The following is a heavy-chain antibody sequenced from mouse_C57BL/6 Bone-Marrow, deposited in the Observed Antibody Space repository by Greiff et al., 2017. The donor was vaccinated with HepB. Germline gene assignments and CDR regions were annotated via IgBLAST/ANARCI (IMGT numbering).Heavy chain of an antibody. V-gene: IGHV3-6*01. D-gene: IGHD2-4*01. CDR3: ARDYDYDVDWFAY. J-gene: IGHJ3*01. Sequence: VQLQQSGPGLVKPSQSLSLTCSVTGYSITSGYYWNWIRQFPGNKLEWMGYISYDGSNNYNPSLKNRISITRDTSKNQFFLKLNSVTTEDTATYYCARDYDYDVDWFAYWGQGTLVTVSA. CDR2: ISYDGSN. CDR1: GYSITSGYY.